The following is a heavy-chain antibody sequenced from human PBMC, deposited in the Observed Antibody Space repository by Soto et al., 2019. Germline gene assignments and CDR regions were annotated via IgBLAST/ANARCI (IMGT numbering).Heavy chain of an antibody. CDR3: AILPRELVVY. D-gene: IGHD3-10*01. CDR1: GFTFSSYG. J-gene: IGHJ4*02. V-gene: IGHV3-30*03. CDR2: ISYDGSNK. Sequence: PGGSLRLSCAASGFTFSSYGMHWVRQAPGKGLEWVAVISYDGSNKYYADSVKGRFTISRDNSKNTLYLQMNSLRAEDTAVYYCAILPRELVVYWGQGTLVTVSS.